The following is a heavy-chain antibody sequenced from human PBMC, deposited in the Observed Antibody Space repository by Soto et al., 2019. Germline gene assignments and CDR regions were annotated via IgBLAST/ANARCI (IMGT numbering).Heavy chain of an antibody. CDR1: GFTFSSYG. CDR2: ISYDGSNK. J-gene: IGHJ5*02. Sequence: GGSLRLSCAASGFTFSSYGMHWVRQAPGKGLEWVAVISYDGSNKYYADSVKGRFTTSRDNSKNTLYLQMNSLRAEDTAVYYCANDGSYYVPWTWGQGTLVTVSS. CDR3: ANDGSYYVPWT. D-gene: IGHD1-26*01. V-gene: IGHV3-30*18.